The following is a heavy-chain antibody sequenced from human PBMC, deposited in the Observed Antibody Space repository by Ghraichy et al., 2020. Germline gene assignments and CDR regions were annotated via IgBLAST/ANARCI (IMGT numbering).Heavy chain of an antibody. J-gene: IGHJ6*02. Sequence: SETLSLTCTVSGGSISSSSYYWGWIHQPPGKGLEWIGSIYYSGSTYYNPSLKSRVTISVDTSKNQFSLKLSSVTAADTAVYYCARSPGAGTGRGYYYYGMDVWGQGTTVTVSS. V-gene: IGHV4-39*01. CDR3: ARSPGAGTGRGYYYYGMDV. CDR2: IYYSGST. CDR1: GGSISSSSYY. D-gene: IGHD6-13*01.